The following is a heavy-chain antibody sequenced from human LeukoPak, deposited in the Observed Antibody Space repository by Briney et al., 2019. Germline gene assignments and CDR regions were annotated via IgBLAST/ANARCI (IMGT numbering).Heavy chain of an antibody. D-gene: IGHD5-18*01. CDR1: GDSISTYH. CDR3: ARDKRHSYGRYFDH. Sequence: SETLSLTCNVSGDSISTYHWNWIRQPPGRGLEWIGYMQSTGNSNYNPSLKSRVSMSVHTSKNRIVLNLSSVTAADTAVYYCARDKRHSYGRYFDHWGQGSLVTVSS. J-gene: IGHJ4*02. V-gene: IGHV4-59*01. CDR2: MQSTGNS.